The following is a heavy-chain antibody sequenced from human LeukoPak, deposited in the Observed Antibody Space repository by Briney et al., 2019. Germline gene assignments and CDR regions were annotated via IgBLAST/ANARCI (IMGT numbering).Heavy chain of an antibody. CDR2: INPDSGGT. Sequence: ASVNVSCKSSGYAFTAYYIHWVRRAPGQGLEWLGWINPDSGGTKYAQNFQGRVTMARDTSINTVYMDLSSLRSDDTAVYYCARASGRDSSVKSFYFMGDWGTGTTVTVSS. D-gene: IGHD5-24*01. CDR3: ARASGRDSSVKSFYFMGD. CDR1: GYAFTAYY. V-gene: IGHV1-2*02. J-gene: IGHJ6*03.